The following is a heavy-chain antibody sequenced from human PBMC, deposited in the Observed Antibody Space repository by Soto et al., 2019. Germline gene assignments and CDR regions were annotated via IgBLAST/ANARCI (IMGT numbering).Heavy chain of an antibody. J-gene: IGHJ4*02. D-gene: IGHD2-21*02. CDR2: ISYDGTNK. Sequence: GGSLRLSCAASGLTFRNFGMHWVRQAPGKGLEWVAVISYDGTNKYYADSVKGRFTISRDNSKNTLYLQINSLRAEDTAVYYCAKAVPPFVVVTASDYWGQGTLVTVSS. CDR1: GLTFRNFG. CDR3: AKAVPPFVVVTASDY. V-gene: IGHV3-30*18.